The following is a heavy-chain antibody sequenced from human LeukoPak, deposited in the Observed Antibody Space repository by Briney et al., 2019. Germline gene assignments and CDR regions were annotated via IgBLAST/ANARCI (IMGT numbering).Heavy chain of an antibody. V-gene: IGHV1-69*05. Sequence: SVKVSCKASGGTFSSYAISWVRQAPGQGLEWMGRIIPIFGTANYAQKFQGRVTITTDESTSTAYMELSSLRSEDTAVYYCARARRDGYNLANWGQGTLVTVSS. D-gene: IGHD5-24*01. J-gene: IGHJ4*02. CDR2: IIPIFGTA. CDR1: GGTFSSYA. CDR3: ARARRDGYNLAN.